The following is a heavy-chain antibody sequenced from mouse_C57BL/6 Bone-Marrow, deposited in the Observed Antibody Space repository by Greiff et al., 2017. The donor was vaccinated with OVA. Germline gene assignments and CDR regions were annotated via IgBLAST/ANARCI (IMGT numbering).Heavy chain of an antibody. D-gene: IGHD2-12*01. CDR2: ISDGGSYT. CDR3: ARGSNDAAWFAY. J-gene: IGHJ3*01. Sequence: DVMLVESGGGLVKPGGSLKLSCAASGFTFSSYAMSWVRQTPEKRLEWVATISDGGSYTYYPDNVKGRFTISRDNAKNTLYLQMSNLKSEDTAGYYCARGSNDAAWFAYWGQGTLVTVSA. V-gene: IGHV5-4*03. CDR1: GFTFSSYA.